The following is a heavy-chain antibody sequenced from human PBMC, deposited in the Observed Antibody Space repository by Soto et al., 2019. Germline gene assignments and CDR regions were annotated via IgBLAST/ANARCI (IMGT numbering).Heavy chain of an antibody. CDR2: ISAYNGNT. CDR1: GYTFTSYG. J-gene: IGHJ6*02. Sequence: GASVKVSCKASGYTFTSYGISWVRQAPGQGLEWMGWISAYNGNTNYAQKLQGRVTMTTDTSTSTAYMELRSLRSDDTAVYYCARLGYCSSTSCYMLGYYYYGMDVWGQGTTVTVSS. D-gene: IGHD2-2*02. CDR3: ARLGYCSSTSCYMLGYYYYGMDV. V-gene: IGHV1-18*01.